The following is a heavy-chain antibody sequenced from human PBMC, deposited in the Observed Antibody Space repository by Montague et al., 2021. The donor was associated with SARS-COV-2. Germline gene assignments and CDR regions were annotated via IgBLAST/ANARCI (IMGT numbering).Heavy chain of an antibody. J-gene: IGHJ6*04. D-gene: IGHD2-8*02. CDR2: INQSGDI. V-gene: IGHV4-34*01. Sequence: SETLSLTCAVSGGSLSGNYWSWVCQPPGAGLQWIGEINQSGDINSNPSLTSRVPISVDTSRNQFPLKLTSVTAADTAASFCARGQQGVNMVLVVIGFYYSMDVWGKGTTVTVSS. CDR3: ARGQQGVNMVLVVIGFYYSMDV. CDR1: GGSLSGNY.